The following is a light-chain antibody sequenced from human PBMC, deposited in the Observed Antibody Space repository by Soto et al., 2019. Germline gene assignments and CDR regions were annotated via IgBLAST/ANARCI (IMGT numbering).Light chain of an antibody. CDR1: QSVGSS. CDR3: QQYKNWPPIT. V-gene: IGKV3-15*01. Sequence: EIVMTQTPATLCVSPGERATLSCRASQSVGSSLAWYQQEPGQAPRLLIYGASTRATGIPARFTGSGSGTEFTLTISSLQSEDFAVYFCQQYKNWPPITFGQGTQREIK. J-gene: IGKJ5*01. CDR2: GAS.